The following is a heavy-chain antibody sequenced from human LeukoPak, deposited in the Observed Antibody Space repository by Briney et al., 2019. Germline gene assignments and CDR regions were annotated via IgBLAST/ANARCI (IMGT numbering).Heavy chain of an antibody. CDR3: ARGPPIPDYGGNSLDY. J-gene: IGHJ4*02. V-gene: IGHV4-34*01. D-gene: IGHD4-23*01. CDR1: GGSISSYY. Sequence: PSETLSLTCTVSGGSISSYYWSWIRQPPGKGLEWIGEINHSGSTNYNPSLKSRVTISVDTSKNQFSLKLSSVTAADTAVYYCARGPPIPDYGGNSLDYWGQGTLVTVSS. CDR2: INHSGST.